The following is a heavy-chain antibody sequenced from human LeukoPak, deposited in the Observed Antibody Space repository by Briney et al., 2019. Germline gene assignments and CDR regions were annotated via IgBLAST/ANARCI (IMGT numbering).Heavy chain of an antibody. CDR3: ARLGYSYGYDAFDI. V-gene: IGHV1-18*01. J-gene: IGHJ3*02. D-gene: IGHD5-18*01. Sequence: ASVKVSCKASGGTFSSYGISWVRQAPGQGLEWMGWISAYNGDTNYAQKLQGRVTMTTDTSTSTAYMELRSLRSDDTAVYYCARLGYSYGYDAFDIWGQGTMVTVSS. CDR2: ISAYNGDT. CDR1: GGTFSSYG.